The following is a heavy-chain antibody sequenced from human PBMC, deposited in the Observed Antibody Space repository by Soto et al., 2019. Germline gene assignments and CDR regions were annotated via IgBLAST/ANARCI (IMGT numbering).Heavy chain of an antibody. CDR3: AKHHDFWGGEEDWFDP. D-gene: IGHD3-3*01. CDR1: GLTFSIYA. Sequence: GGSLRLSCAASGLTFSIYAMTWVRQAPGKGLEWVSGISGSGGSKFYADSVKGRFTISRNNSKNTLYLQMNSLRAEDTAVYYCAKHHDFWGGEEDWFDPWGQGTLVTVSS. CDR2: ISGSGGSK. V-gene: IGHV3-23*01. J-gene: IGHJ5*02.